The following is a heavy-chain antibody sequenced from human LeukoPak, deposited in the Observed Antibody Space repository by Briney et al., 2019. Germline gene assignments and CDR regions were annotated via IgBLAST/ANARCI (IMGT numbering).Heavy chain of an antibody. Sequence: GGSLRLSCAASGFPLSSYAMSWVRQASGKGLEWVSATSSSDPGTYYADSVRGRFTISRDNSKNTLYLQLNSLRVEDAGVYYCAKDEGSGPAFGMVRGVMYFDYWGQGTLVTVSS. CDR1: GFPLSSYA. CDR2: TSSSDPGT. V-gene: IGHV3-23*01. J-gene: IGHJ4*02. D-gene: IGHD3-10*01. CDR3: AKDEGSGPAFGMVRGVMYFDY.